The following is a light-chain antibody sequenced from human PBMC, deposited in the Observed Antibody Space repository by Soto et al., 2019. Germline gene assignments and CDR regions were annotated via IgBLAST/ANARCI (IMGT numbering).Light chain of an antibody. Sequence: DIQMTQSPSTLSASVGDRVTITCRASQTISSWLAWYQQKPGKAPKLLIYHASSLESGVPSRFSGSGSWTEFTLTTSSLQPDNFATYFCQQYNFYPETFGQGTKVDIK. CDR1: QTISSW. V-gene: IGKV1-5*01. CDR2: HAS. J-gene: IGKJ1*01. CDR3: QQYNFYPET.